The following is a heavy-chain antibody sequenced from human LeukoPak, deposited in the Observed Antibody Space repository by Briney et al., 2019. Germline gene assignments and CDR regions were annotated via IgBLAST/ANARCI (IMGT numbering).Heavy chain of an antibody. D-gene: IGHD5-12*01. J-gene: IGHJ5*02. V-gene: IGHV4-30-2*01. CDR1: GGSISSGGYS. CDR2: IYHSGST. CDR3: ARRGYSVNWFDP. Sequence: PSQNLSLTCAVSGGSISSGGYSWSWTRQPPGKGLEWIGYIYHSGSTYYNPSLKSRVTISLDRSQNQFSLKLTSVTAADTAVYYCARRGYSVNWFDPWGQGTLVTVSS.